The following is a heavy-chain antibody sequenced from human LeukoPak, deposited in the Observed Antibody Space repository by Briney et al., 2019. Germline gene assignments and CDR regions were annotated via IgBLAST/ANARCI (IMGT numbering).Heavy chain of an antibody. V-gene: IGHV3-9*01. CDR2: ISWNSAAM. CDR3: VKDRNYCGSGSAYFDY. CDR1: GFRFDDCD. D-gene: IGHD3-10*01. Sequence: GGSLRLSCAASGFRFDDCDMHWVRQVPGKGLEWVSSISWNSAAMGYADSVKGRFTISRDNANNSLYLHMSSMRQDDTAVYYCVKDRNYCGSGSAYFDYWGQGTLVTVSS. J-gene: IGHJ4*02.